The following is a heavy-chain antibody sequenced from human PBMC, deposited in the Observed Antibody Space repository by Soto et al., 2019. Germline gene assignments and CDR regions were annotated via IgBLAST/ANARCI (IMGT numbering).Heavy chain of an antibody. CDR2: ISSSSSYI. D-gene: IGHD2-2*01. CDR1: GFTFSSYS. J-gene: IGHJ5*02. Sequence: GGSLRLSCAASGFTFSSYSMNWVRQAPGKGLEWVSSISSSSSYIYYADSVKGRFTISRDNAKNSLYLQMNSLRAEDTAVYYCAALLVVPAASRGSIWFDPWGQGTLVTVSS. V-gene: IGHV3-21*01. CDR3: AALLVVPAASRGSIWFDP.